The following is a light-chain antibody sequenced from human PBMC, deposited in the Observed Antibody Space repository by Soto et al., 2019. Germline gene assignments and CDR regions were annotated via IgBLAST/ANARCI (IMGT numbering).Light chain of an antibody. J-gene: IGKJ3*01. Sequence: IVLTQSPGTLSLSPGDTATLSCRASQSIDSSYVAWYQQKPGQPPSLLVYGTSTRATGIPDRFSGSGSGTDFTISIRRLEPEDFAVYFCQLSGTFGPGTKV. V-gene: IGKV3-20*01. CDR2: GTS. CDR1: QSIDSSY. CDR3: QLSGT.